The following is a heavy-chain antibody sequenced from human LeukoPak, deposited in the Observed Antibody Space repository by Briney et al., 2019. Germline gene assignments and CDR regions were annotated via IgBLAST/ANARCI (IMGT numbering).Heavy chain of an antibody. D-gene: IGHD5-24*01. CDR1: GFTFSNYW. CDR3: ARDERDELRSVGTLEY. CDR2: IKEDGSEK. J-gene: IGHJ4*02. Sequence: GGSLRLSCAASGFTFSNYWMNWVRQAPGKGLQWVANIKEDGSEKYYVDSVKGRFTISRDNAKNSLYLQMNSLRAEDTAVYYCARDERDELRSVGTLEYWGQGTLVTVSS. V-gene: IGHV3-7*01.